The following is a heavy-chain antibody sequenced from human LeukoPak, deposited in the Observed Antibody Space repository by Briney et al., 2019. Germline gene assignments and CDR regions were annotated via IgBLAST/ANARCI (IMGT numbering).Heavy chain of an antibody. CDR1: GYTFTDYY. CDR3: ARGYLYYYDVSGYPFDY. D-gene: IGHD3-22*01. V-gene: IGHV1-2*02. CDR2: INPNSGGT. Sequence: ASVKVSCKASGYTFTDYYMHWVRQAPGQGLEWMGWINPNSGGTNYAQKFQGRVTMTRDTSISTAYMELRRLRPDDTAVYYCARGYLYYYDVSGYPFDYWGQGTLVTVSS. J-gene: IGHJ4*02.